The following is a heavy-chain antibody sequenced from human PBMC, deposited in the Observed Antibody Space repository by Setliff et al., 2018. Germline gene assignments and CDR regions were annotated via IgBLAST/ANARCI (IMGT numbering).Heavy chain of an antibody. CDR3: ARLGGVGATILNYFDY. CDR2: THYTGST. J-gene: IGHJ4*02. CDR1: GDSISSYS. D-gene: IGHD1-26*01. Sequence: KPSETLSLTCTVSGDSISSYSWSWIRQPPGKTLEWIGYTHYTGSTNYNPSLKSRVTISVDTSKNQLSLKLSSVTAADTAVYYCARLGGVGATILNYFDYWGQGTLVTVSS. V-gene: IGHV4-59*08.